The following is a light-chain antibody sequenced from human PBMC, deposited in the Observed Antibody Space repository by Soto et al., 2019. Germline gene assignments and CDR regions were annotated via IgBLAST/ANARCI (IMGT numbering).Light chain of an antibody. CDR3: CSYTSSSTLV. J-gene: IGLJ2*01. CDR2: DVS. V-gene: IGLV2-14*01. CDR1: SSDVGGYNY. Sequence: QSALTQPASVSGSTGPSITISCTGTSSDVGGYNYVSWYQQHPGKAPKLMIYDVSNRPSGVFNRFSGAKSGNTASLTISGLQAEDEADYYCCSYTSSSTLVFGGGPKLTVL.